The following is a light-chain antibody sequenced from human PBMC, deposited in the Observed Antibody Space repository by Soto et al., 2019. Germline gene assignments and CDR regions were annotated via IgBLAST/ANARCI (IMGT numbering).Light chain of an antibody. CDR3: QQYDNLPL. CDR2: DAS. J-gene: IGKJ2*01. Sequence: DIKMTQSPSSLSASVGDRVTVTCQASQDISNHLNWYQQKPGKAPKLLIYDASNLETGVPARFSGSGSGTDFSFSISSLQPEDIATYYCQQYDNLPLFVQGTKVEIK. V-gene: IGKV1-33*01. CDR1: QDISNH.